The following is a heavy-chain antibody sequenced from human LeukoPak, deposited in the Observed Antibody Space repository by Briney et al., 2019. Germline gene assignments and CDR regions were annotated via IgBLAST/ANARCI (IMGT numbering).Heavy chain of an antibody. CDR2: INSDGSST. D-gene: IGHD6-19*01. Sequence: GGSLRLSCAASGFTFSSYSMNWVRQAPGKGLVWVSRINSDGSSTSYADSVKGRFTISRDNAKNTLYLQMNSLRAEDTAVYYCARSPHSSGWLFGYWGQGTLVTVSS. V-gene: IGHV3-74*01. CDR1: GFTFSSYS. J-gene: IGHJ4*02. CDR3: ARSPHSSGWLFGY.